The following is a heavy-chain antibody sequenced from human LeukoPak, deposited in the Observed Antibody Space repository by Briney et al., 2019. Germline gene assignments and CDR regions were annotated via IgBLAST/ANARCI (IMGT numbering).Heavy chain of an antibody. CDR3: NRLYSSGWGHDY. CDR2: IRSKAYGGKT. Sequence: SLTVSCPASGFTFVDYAMSLVRQAPGKGLEWVGFIRSKAYGGKTEYAASVKGRFTISRDDSKSIAYLQMNSQKTEDTAVYYCNRLYSSGWGHDYWGQGTLVTVSS. V-gene: IGHV3-49*04. J-gene: IGHJ4*02. D-gene: IGHD6-19*01. CDR1: GFTFVDYA.